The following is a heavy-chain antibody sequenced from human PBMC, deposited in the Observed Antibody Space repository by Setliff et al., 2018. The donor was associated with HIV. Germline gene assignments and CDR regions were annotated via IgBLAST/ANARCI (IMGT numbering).Heavy chain of an antibody. CDR1: GYTFSTYA. V-gene: IGHV1-3*01. J-gene: IGHJ6*02. Sequence: ASVKVSCKASGYTFSTYAMHWVRQAPGQRLEWMGWINAANGNTKYSQKFQGRVTIIRDTSASTAYMELSSLRSEDTAVYYCARDSFGGEFTYYYYGMDVWGQGTTVTVSS. D-gene: IGHD3-10*01. CDR2: INAANGNT. CDR3: ARDSFGGEFTYYYYGMDV.